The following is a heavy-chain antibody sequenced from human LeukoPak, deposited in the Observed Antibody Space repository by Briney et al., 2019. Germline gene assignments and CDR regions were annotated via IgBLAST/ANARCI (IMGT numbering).Heavy chain of an antibody. Sequence: SETLSLTCAVYGGSFTGNYWRWIRQPPGKGLEWIGEINHSGSTNYNPSLNSRVTISVDTSKNHFSLKLSSVTAADTAVYYCARGQWLPVFDFWGQGILVTVSS. D-gene: IGHD3-22*01. CDR2: INHSGST. CDR3: ARGQWLPVFDF. V-gene: IGHV4-34*01. J-gene: IGHJ4*02. CDR1: GGSFTGNY.